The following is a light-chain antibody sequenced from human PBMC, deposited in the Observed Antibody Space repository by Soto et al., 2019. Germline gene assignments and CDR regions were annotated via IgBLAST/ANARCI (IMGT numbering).Light chain of an antibody. Sequence: EIVLTQSPATLSLSPGERATLSCRASQTVSSSYLAWYQQKPGQAPRVLIYGASSRATGIPDRFSGSGFGTDFTLTISRLEPEDFGVDYCHQYGSSPYTFGQGTKLEIK. CDR3: HQYGSSPYT. CDR1: QTVSSSY. CDR2: GAS. J-gene: IGKJ2*01. V-gene: IGKV3-20*01.